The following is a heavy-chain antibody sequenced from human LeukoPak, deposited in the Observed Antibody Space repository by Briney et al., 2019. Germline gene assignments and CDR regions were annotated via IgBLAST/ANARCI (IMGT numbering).Heavy chain of an antibody. J-gene: IGHJ4*02. CDR1: GGSISGYY. Sequence: SETLSLTCAVSGGSISGYYWGWIRQSPGRGLEYIGHIYYNGRTDYNPSLKSRVTISVDTSRNQFSLNLNSVTAADTAMYFCARWFCSRGTCYYLDFWGLGTLVTVSS. CDR2: IYYNGRT. CDR3: ARWFCSRGTCYYLDF. V-gene: IGHV4-59*01. D-gene: IGHD2-2*01.